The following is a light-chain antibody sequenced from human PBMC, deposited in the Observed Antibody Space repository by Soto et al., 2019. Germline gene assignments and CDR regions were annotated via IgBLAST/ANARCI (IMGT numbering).Light chain of an antibody. J-gene: IGKJ1*01. Sequence: DIQMTQSPSSLSASVGDRVTITCRASQGISTYLNWYQQKPGKAPKVLIYEASSLQSGVPSRFSDSGSGTDFTLTITSLQPEDFATYYCQQSYNTPRTFGQGTKVDI. V-gene: IGKV1-39*01. CDR2: EAS. CDR1: QGISTY. CDR3: QQSYNTPRT.